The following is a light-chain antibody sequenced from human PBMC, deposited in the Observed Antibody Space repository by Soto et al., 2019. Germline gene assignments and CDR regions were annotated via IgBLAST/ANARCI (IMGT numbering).Light chain of an antibody. V-gene: IGKV3-15*01. Sequence: EIWMMQSPATRSVSPGERATLSGRASQSVSRNLAWYQQKPGQAPRLLIYGASTRATGIPARFSGSGSGTEFTLTISSLQSADFAVYYCQQYNNWPPGTFGQGTKVDIK. CDR3: QQYNNWPPGT. J-gene: IGKJ1*01. CDR2: GAS. CDR1: QSVSRN.